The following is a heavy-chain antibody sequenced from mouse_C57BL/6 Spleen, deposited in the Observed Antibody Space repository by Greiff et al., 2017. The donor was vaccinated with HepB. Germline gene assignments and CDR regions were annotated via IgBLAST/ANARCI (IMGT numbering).Heavy chain of an antibody. V-gene: IGHV5-9*01. CDR2: ISGGGGNT. Sequence: EVQLVESGGGLVKPGGSLKLSCAASGFTFSSYTMSWVRQTPEKRLEWVATISGGGGNTYYPDSVKGRFTISRDNAKNTLYLQMSSLRSEDTALYYCARQGWWFAYWGQGTLVTVSA. D-gene: IGHD1-1*02. J-gene: IGHJ3*01. CDR1: GFTFSSYT. CDR3: ARQGWWFAY.